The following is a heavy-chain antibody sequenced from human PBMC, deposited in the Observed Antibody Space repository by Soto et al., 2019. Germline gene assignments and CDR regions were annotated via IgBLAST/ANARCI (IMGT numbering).Heavy chain of an antibody. V-gene: IGHV4-59*01. J-gene: IGHJ6*02. Sequence: PSETLSLTCTVSGGSISSYYWSWIRQPPGKGLEWIGYIYYSGSTNYNPSLKSRVNISVDTSKNQFSLKLSSVTAADTAVYYCARDQGVGYGMDVWGQGTTVTVSS. CDR2: IYYSGST. CDR3: ARDQGVGYGMDV. CDR1: GGSISSYY.